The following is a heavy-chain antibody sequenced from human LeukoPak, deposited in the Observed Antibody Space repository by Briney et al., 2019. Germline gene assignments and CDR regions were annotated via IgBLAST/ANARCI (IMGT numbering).Heavy chain of an antibody. CDR1: GFTFSSYA. Sequence: GGSLRLSCGASGFTFSSYAMSWVRQAPGKGLEWVSAISGSGGSTYYADSVKGRFTISRDNSKNTLYLQMNSLRAEDTAVYYCAKDSLPYLYYDSSGYYPVQDAFDIWGQGTMVTVSS. J-gene: IGHJ3*02. V-gene: IGHV3-23*01. D-gene: IGHD3-22*01. CDR2: ISGSGGST. CDR3: AKDSLPYLYYDSSGYYPVQDAFDI.